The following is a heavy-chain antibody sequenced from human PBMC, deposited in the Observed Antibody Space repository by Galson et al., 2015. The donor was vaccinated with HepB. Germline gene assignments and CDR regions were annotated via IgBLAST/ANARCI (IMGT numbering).Heavy chain of an antibody. J-gene: IGHJ4*02. V-gene: IGHV1-18*01. CDR3: ARAGPSMATIGEFDY. Sequence: SVKVSCKASGYTFTSYGISWVRQAPGQGLEWMVWTSGYNGNTNYAQKLQGRVTMTTDTSTSTAYMELRSLRSDDTAVYYCARAGPSMATIGEFDYWGQGTLVTVSS. CDR2: TSGYNGNT. CDR1: GYTFTSYG. D-gene: IGHD5-24*01.